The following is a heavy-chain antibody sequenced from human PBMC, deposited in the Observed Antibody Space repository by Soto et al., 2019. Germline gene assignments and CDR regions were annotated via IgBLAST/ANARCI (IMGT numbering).Heavy chain of an antibody. CDR3: ARTGGIYSSGYYFFVMDV. D-gene: IGHD5-18*01. CDR2: IYNSGSS. V-gene: IGHV4-59*01. J-gene: IGHJ6*02. CDR1: GGSISSYY. Sequence: SETLSLTCTVSGGSISSYYWSWIRQAPGEGLEWIGYIYNSGSSNYNPSLKSRVNITLDTPKNQFSLKLSSVTAADTAVYYCARTGGIYSSGYYFFVMDVWGPGATVTVSS.